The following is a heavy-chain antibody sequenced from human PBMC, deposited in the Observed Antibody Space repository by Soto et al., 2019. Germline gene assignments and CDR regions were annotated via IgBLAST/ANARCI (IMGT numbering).Heavy chain of an antibody. V-gene: IGHV2-5*02. CDR2: IYWDDDK. Sequence: QITLKESGPTLVKPTQTLTLTCTFSGFSLSTSGVGVCWIRQPPGKALEWLALIYWDDDKRYSPSLKSRLTITKDTSKNQVFLTMTNMDPVDTATYYCAHSLIPNWGSRGAFDYWGQGTLVTVSS. J-gene: IGHJ4*02. CDR3: AHSLIPNWGSRGAFDY. CDR1: GFSLSTSGVG. D-gene: IGHD7-27*01.